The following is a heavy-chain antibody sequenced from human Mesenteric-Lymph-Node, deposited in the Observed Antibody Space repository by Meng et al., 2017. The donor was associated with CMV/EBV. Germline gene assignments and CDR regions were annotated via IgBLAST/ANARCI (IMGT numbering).Heavy chain of an antibody. CDR3: ARTEIAAAGTGVSSWFDP. CDR1: GGTFSSYA. J-gene: IGHJ5*02. CDR2: IIPVFDTA. D-gene: IGHD6-13*01. Sequence: SVKVSCKASGGTFSSYAISWVRQAPGQGLEWVGGIIPVFDTANYAQKFQDRVTITTDESASTAYMELRSLRSEDTAVYYCARTEIAAAGTGVSSWFDPWGQGTLVTVSS. V-gene: IGHV1-69*05.